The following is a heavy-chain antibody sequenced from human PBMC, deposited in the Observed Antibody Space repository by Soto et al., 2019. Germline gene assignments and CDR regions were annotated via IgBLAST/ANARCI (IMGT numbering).Heavy chain of an antibody. V-gene: IGHV3-23*01. CDR3: AKVGDSSGYYEWLFGDY. CDR2: ISGSGGST. Sequence: GGSLRLSCAASGFTFSSYAMSWVRQAPGKGLEWVSAISGSGGSTYYADSVKGRFTISRDNSKNTLYLQMNSLRAEDTAVYYCAKVGDSSGYYEWLFGDYWGQGTLVTVSS. J-gene: IGHJ4*02. CDR1: GFTFSSYA. D-gene: IGHD3-22*01.